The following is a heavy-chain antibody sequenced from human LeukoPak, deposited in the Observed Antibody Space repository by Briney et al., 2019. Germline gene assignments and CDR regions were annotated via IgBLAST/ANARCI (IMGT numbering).Heavy chain of an antibody. Sequence: SETLSLTCTVSGGSISSYYWSWIRQPPGKGLEWIGYIYYSGSTNYNPSLTSRVTISVDTSKNQFSLKLSSVTAADTAVYFCARGPYSYDSSGAFDIWGQGTMVTVSS. CDR1: GGSISSYY. J-gene: IGHJ3*02. V-gene: IGHV4-59*08. CDR2: IYYSGST. CDR3: ARGPYSYDSSGAFDI. D-gene: IGHD3-22*01.